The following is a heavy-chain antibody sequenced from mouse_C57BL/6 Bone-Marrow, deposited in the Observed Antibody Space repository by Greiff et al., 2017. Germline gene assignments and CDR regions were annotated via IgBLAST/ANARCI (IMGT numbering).Heavy chain of an antibody. J-gene: IGHJ2*01. CDR1: GFTFSSYG. V-gene: IGHV5-6*01. Sequence: EVQLVESGGDLVKPGGSLKLSCAASGFTFSSYGMSWVRQTPDKRLEWVATISSGGSYTYYPDSVKGLFTISRDNAKNTLYLQMSSLKSEDTAMYYCARHLPTIVTTNYFDYWGQGTTLTVSS. D-gene: IGHD2-5*01. CDR3: ARHLPTIVTTNYFDY. CDR2: ISSGGSYT.